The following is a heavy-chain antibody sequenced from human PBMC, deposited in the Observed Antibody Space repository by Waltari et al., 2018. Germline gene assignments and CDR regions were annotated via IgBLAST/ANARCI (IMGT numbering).Heavy chain of an antibody. V-gene: IGHV4-31*03. CDR3: AREWGMVRGVMGAFDI. CDR1: GGSISSGGYY. CDR2: IYYSGST. Sequence: QVQLQESGPGLVKPSQTLSLTCTVSGGSISSGGYYWSWIRQHPGKGLEWSGYIYYSGSTYYNPSLTSRVTISVDTSKNQFSLKLSSVTAADTAVYYCAREWGMVRGVMGAFDIWGQGTMVTVSS. D-gene: IGHD3-10*01. J-gene: IGHJ3*02.